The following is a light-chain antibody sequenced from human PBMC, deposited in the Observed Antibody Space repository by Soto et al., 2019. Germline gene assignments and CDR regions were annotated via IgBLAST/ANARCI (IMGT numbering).Light chain of an antibody. CDR1: RSVTTS. Sequence: DIVMTQSPATLSVSPGERTTLSCRASRSVTTSLAWYQQKPGQAPRLLIYGASTRATGTPARFSGSGSGTEFTLTISSLQSEDFAVYYCQQYDKWPQFTFGQGTKVDIK. CDR3: QQYDKWPQFT. CDR2: GAS. V-gene: IGKV3-15*01. J-gene: IGKJ2*01.